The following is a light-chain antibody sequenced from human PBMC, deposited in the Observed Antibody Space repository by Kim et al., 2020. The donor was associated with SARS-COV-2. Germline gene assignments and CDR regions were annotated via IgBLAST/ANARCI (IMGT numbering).Light chain of an antibody. CDR3: QQYNIWRT. CDR2: GAS. CDR1: QSVSK. Sequence: LSVAPWESATLSCRASQSVSKLAWYQQRPGQAPRLLIYGASTRATGIPARFSGSGSGTEFTLTISSLQSEDFAVYYCQQYNIWRTFGQGTKVDIK. V-gene: IGKV3-15*01. J-gene: IGKJ1*01.